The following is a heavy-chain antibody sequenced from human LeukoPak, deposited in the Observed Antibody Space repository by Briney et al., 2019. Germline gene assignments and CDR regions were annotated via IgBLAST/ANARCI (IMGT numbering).Heavy chain of an antibody. CDR1: GYSFTSYG. V-gene: IGHV1-18*01. CDR2: ISAYNGNT. Sequence: GESLKISCKGSGYSFTSYGISWVRQAPGQGLEWMGWISAYNGNTNYAQKLQGRVTMTTDTSTSTAYMELRSLRSDDTAVYYCARDRQVYDYYYYMDVWGKGTTVTISS. CDR3: ARDRQVYDYYYYMDV. J-gene: IGHJ6*03.